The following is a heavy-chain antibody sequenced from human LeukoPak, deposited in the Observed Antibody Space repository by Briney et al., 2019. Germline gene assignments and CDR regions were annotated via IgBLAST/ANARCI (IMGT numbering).Heavy chain of an antibody. V-gene: IGHV4-34*01. Sequence: SETLSLTCAVYGGSFSGYYWGWIRQPPGKGLEWIGEINHSGSTNYNPSLKSRVTISVDTSKNQFSLKLSSVTAADTAVYYCARSMIASRHFDYWGQGTLVTVSS. CDR1: GGSFSGYY. J-gene: IGHJ4*02. D-gene: IGHD3-22*01. CDR3: ARSMIASRHFDY. CDR2: INHSGST.